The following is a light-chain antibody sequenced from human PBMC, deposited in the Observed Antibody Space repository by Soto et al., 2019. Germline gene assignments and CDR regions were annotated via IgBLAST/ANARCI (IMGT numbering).Light chain of an antibody. J-gene: IGKJ5*01. V-gene: IGKV3D-20*01. CDR1: HTISSSY. CDR3: QQYRSLIT. Sequence: EVVMTQSPGTLSVSPGESATLSCRASHTISSSYLAWYQQKPGLAPRLLIYDASSRATGIPDRFSGSGSGTDFTHTINRLEPEDSAVYYCQQYRSLITFGQGTRLEIK. CDR2: DAS.